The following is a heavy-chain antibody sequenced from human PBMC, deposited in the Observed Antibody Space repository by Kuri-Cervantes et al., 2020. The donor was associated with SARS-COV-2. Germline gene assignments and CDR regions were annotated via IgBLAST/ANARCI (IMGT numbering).Heavy chain of an antibody. Sequence: SETRSLTCTVSSRSTSRYYWSWNRQPPGKWLEWIGQINHRESTNYNPSLKGRVTISVDTSKDQFSLKLSSVTAADTAVYYCACKSWLQLGYHWFDPWGQGTLVTVSS. CDR2: INHREST. D-gene: IGHD5-24*01. V-gene: IGHV4-34*01. J-gene: IGHJ5*02. CDR1: SRSTSRYY. CDR3: ACKSWLQLGYHWFDP.